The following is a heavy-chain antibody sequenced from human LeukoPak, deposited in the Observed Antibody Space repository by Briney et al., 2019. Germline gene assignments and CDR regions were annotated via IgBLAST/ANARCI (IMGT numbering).Heavy chain of an antibody. J-gene: IGHJ4*02. CDR3: ARAPTFSGWFDY. Sequence: GGSLRLSCAASGFTFRSYEMNWVRQAPGKGLEWVSYISSSGSTIYYADSVKGRFTISRDNAKSSLYLQMNSLRAEDTAVYYCARAPTFSGWFDYWGQGTLVTVSS. CDR1: GFTFRSYE. CDR2: ISSSGSTI. D-gene: IGHD6-19*01. V-gene: IGHV3-48*03.